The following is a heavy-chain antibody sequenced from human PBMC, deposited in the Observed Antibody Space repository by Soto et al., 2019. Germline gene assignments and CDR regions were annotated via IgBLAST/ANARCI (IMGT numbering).Heavy chain of an antibody. CDR1: GFTFDNYG. J-gene: IGHJ4*02. V-gene: IGHV3-23*01. Sequence: GGSLRLSCAASGFTFDNYGMSCVRQAPGKGLEWVSSVSGSGGSTYYAASVKGWFTISREYSKNTMYLQMNSLRAEDTAVYFCARQRSYNSGFFDYWSQGTLVSVSS. CDR3: ARQRSYNSGFFDY. D-gene: IGHD6-19*01. CDR2: VSGSGGST.